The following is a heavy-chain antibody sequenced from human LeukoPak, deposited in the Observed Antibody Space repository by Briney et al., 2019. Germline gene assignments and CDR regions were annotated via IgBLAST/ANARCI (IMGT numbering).Heavy chain of an antibody. CDR2: IYYSGST. CDR1: GGSISSSY. D-gene: IGHD2-15*01. J-gene: IGHJ2*01. CDR3: ARVLGAYCSGGSCYSSWYFDL. Sequence: SETLSLTCTVSGGSISSSYWSWIRQTPGKGLEGIGYIYYSGSTHYNPSLKSRVTISVDTSKTQFSLKLSSVTAADTAVYYCARVLGAYCSGGSCYSSWYFDLWGRGTLVTVSS. V-gene: IGHV4-59*01.